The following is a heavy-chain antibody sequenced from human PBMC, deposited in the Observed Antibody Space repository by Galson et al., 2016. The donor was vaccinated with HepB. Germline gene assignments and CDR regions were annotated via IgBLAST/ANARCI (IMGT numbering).Heavy chain of an antibody. D-gene: IGHD1/OR15-1a*01. CDR1: GFSFSSYD. Sequence: SLRLSCAASGFSFSSYDMHWLRQIPGKGLEWVSGIGPDDNAFYPGSVKGRFTTSRENAKNSLYLQMNGLSAGATAVYYCARSPNNYYGMDVWGQGTTVTVSS. J-gene: IGHJ6*02. CDR3: ARSPNNYYGMDV. V-gene: IGHV3-13*01. CDR2: IGPDDNA.